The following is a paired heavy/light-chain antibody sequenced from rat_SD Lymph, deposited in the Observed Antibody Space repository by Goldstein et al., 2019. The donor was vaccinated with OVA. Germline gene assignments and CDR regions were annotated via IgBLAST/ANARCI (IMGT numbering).Light chain of an antibody. CDR3: QQGYSPPT. J-gene: IGKJ5*01. CDR2: HTT. CDR1: ENINNY. V-gene: IGKV10S9*01. Sequence: DIKMTQSPSSLSASLGERVTISCRASENINNYLSWYQKKEDGSVKLLIYHTTRLQPGAPSRFSGSGSGKDFSLTISGLETEDIATYYCQQGYSPPTFGSGTKLEIK.
Heavy chain of an antibody. CDR3: ARGAYSSSNWFAD. V-gene: IGHV5-34*01. D-gene: IGHD1-2*01. Sequence: EVQLVQSGGGSVQPGRSLKVSCVAAGFTFSDYGMNWIRQAPGKGLEWVAYISSSSGPIYYADTVKGRFTISRDNANNTLYLQLSSLRSEDTAVYYCARGAYSSSNWFADWGQGTLVTVSS. CDR1: GFTFSDYG. J-gene: IGHJ3*01. CDR2: ISSSSGPI.